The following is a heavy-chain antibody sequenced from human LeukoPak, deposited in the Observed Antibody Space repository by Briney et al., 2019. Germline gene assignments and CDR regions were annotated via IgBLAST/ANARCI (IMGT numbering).Heavy chain of an antibody. Sequence: SETLSLTCTVSGGSISSYYWSWIRQPAGKGLEWIGRIYFSGNTDYSASLRSRVIMSVDTSKNQFSLRLSSVTAADTAVYYCARDGGVFGSESYLNYWGQGVLVTVSS. J-gene: IGHJ4*02. D-gene: IGHD3-10*01. CDR2: IYFSGNT. CDR1: GGSISSYY. CDR3: ARDGGVFGSESYLNY. V-gene: IGHV4-4*07.